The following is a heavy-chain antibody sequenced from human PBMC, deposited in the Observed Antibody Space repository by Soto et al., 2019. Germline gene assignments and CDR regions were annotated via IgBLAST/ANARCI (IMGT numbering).Heavy chain of an antibody. J-gene: IGHJ4*02. V-gene: IGHV4-31*03. CDR3: ARHAGNFDY. D-gene: IGHD1-26*01. CDR1: GVSISSGGYY. CDR2: IYYSGST. Sequence: PSETLSLTCTVSGVSISSGGYYWTWIRQHPQKGLEWIGHIYYSGSTYYNPSLKSRVTVSVDTSKNQYSLKLSSVTAADTAVYYCARHAGNFDYWGQGTLVTVSS.